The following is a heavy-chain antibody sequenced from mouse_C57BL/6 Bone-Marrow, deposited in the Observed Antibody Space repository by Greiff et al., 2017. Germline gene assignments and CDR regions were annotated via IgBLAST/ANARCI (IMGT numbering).Heavy chain of an antibody. Sequence: VQLQQPGAELVRPGTSVKLSCKASGYTFTSYWMHWVKQRPGQGLEWIGVIDPSDSYTNSNQKFKGKATLTVDTSSSKAYMQLSSLASEDSAVYYCARKDLVWCAYWGQGTLVTVSA. CDR1: GYTFTSYW. CDR2: IDPSDSYT. V-gene: IGHV1-59*01. J-gene: IGHJ3*01. CDR3: ARKDLVWCAY.